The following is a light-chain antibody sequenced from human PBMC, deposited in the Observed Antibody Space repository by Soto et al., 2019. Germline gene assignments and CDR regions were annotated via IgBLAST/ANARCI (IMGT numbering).Light chain of an antibody. CDR3: CSAAGTYTSV. CDR1: SSDVGGYNY. J-gene: IGLJ3*02. Sequence: QSALTQPRSVSGSPGQSVTISCTGTSSDVGGYNYVSWYQQHPGKAPTLMIYDVSKRPSGVPDRFSGSKSGNTASLTISGLQAEDEADDYCCSAAGTYTSVFGGGTKLTVL. CDR2: DVS. V-gene: IGLV2-11*01.